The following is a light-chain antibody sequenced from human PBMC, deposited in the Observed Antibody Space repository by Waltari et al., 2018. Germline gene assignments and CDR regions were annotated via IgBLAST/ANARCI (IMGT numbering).Light chain of an antibody. V-gene: IGLV1-36*01. CDR1: NSNIGNNA. J-gene: IGLJ3*02. CDR3: ATWDDTLSGWV. CDR2: YND. Sequence: QSVLTQPPSVSGVPRQRVTISCSGSNSNIGNNAVAWYQQIPGRAPKLLIYYNDLLSSGVSELFSGSKSGASASLAISGLQSEDEADYYCATWDDTLSGWVFGGGTKLTVL.